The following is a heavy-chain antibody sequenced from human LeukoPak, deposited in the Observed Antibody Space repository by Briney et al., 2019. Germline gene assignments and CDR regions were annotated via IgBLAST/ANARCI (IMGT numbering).Heavy chain of an antibody. CDR3: AKCFTYGGSDY. D-gene: IGHD4-23*01. CDR1: GFTFSSYS. V-gene: IGHV3-23*01. CDR2: ISGSGGST. Sequence: GGSLRLSCAASGFTFSSYSMNWVRQAPGKGLEWVSAISGSGGSTYYADSVKGRFTISRDNSKNTLYLQMNSLRAEDTAVYYCAKCFTYGGSDYWGQGTLVTVSS. J-gene: IGHJ4*02.